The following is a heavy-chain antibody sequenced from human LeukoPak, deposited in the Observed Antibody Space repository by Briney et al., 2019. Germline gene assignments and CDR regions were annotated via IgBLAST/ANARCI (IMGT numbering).Heavy chain of an antibody. CDR1: GGSISSYY. CDR3: ARWGSIFGVVRDPGAFDI. CDR2: IYTSGST. V-gene: IGHV4-4*07. J-gene: IGHJ3*02. D-gene: IGHD3-3*01. Sequence: SETLSLTCTVSGGSISSYYWSWIRQPAGKGLEWIGRIYTSGSTNYNPSLKSRVTISVDTSKNQFSLKLSSVTAADTAVYYCARWGSIFGVVRDPGAFDIWGQGTMVTVSS.